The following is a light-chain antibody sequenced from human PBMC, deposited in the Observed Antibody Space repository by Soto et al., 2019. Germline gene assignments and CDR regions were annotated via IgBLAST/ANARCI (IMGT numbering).Light chain of an antibody. CDR1: QSVSSNC. CDR2: GAS. V-gene: IGKV3-20*01. Sequence: EIVLTQSPGTLSLSPGERSTLSFSTSQSVSSNCLAWYQQKPGQAPRLLVYGASIRATGIPDRFSGRRSGTDFTLTISRLEPEDFAVYYCQHFGSSRGTFGQGTKVDIK. J-gene: IGKJ1*01. CDR3: QHFGSSRGT.